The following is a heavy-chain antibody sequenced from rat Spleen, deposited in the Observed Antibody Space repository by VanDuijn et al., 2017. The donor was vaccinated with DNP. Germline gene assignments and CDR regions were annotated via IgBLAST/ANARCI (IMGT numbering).Heavy chain of an antibody. CDR2: IIYDGSST. D-gene: IGHD1-3*01. J-gene: IGHJ2*01. CDR3: ATLNYGSYFDY. CDR1: GFTFSDYA. V-gene: IGHV5S10*01. Sequence: EVQLVESGGGLVQPGNSLKLSCAASGFTFSDYAMAWVRQSPKKGLEWVATIIYDGSSTYYRDPVKGRFTISRDNAKSTLHLQMDSLRSEDTATYYCATLNYGSYFDYCGQGVMVTVSS.